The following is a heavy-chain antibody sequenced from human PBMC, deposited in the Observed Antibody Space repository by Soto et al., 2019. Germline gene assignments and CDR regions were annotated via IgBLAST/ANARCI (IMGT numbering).Heavy chain of an antibody. J-gene: IGHJ6*03. CDR1: GYTFTKYG. V-gene: IGHV1-18*01. CDR3: AGGPNFYGSGSYYNGGGVSYYYYMDV. Sequence: QVQLVQSGAEVKKPGASVKVSCKASGYTFTKYGISWVRQAPGQGLEWMGWISVYNGNTHYAEQLRERVTMTTSTPTSTACMGLRSLTSDDPAVYFCAGGPNFYGSGSYYNGGGVSYYYYMDVWGKGTTVTVSS. CDR2: ISVYNGNT. D-gene: IGHD3-10*01.